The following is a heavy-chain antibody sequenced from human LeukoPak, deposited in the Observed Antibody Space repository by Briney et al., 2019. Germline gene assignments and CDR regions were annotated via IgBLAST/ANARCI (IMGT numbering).Heavy chain of an antibody. Sequence: PGGSLRLSCAASGFTFSSYVMSWVRQAPGKGLEWVSSISSSSSYIYYADSVKGRFTISRDNAKNSLFLQMNSLRAEDTAVYYCARALRGYSAEYFQHWGQGTLVTVSS. D-gene: IGHD3-3*01. CDR2: ISSSSSYI. CDR3: ARALRGYSAEYFQH. V-gene: IGHV3-21*01. J-gene: IGHJ1*01. CDR1: GFTFSSYV.